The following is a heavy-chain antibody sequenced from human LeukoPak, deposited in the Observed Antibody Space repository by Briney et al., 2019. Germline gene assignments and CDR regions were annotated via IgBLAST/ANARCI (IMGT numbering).Heavy chain of an antibody. Sequence: GGSLRLSCAASGFTFRSYGMSWVRQAPGKGLEWVSSLSGSGGSTYYADSVKGRFTISRDNSKNTLFLHMNSLRAEDTAVYYCAKALGGYDFDYWSQGTLVTVSS. V-gene: IGHV3-23*01. D-gene: IGHD3-16*01. J-gene: IGHJ4*02. CDR1: GFTFRSYG. CDR2: LSGSGGST. CDR3: AKALGGYDFDY.